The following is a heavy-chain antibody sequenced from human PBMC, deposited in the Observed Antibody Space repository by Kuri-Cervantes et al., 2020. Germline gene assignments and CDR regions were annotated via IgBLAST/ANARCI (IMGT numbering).Heavy chain of an antibody. CDR2: IGTAGDT. CDR1: GFTFSRSG. J-gene: IGHJ4*02. Sequence: GESLKISCAASGFTFSRSGIHWVRQAPGKGLEWVSAIGTAGDTYYPGSVKGRFTISRENAKNSLYLQMNSLRAGDTAVYYCTRDRGIRDNWYFVFDYWGQGSLVTVSS. CDR3: TRDRGIRDNWYFVFDY. D-gene: IGHD1-1*01. V-gene: IGHV3-13*01.